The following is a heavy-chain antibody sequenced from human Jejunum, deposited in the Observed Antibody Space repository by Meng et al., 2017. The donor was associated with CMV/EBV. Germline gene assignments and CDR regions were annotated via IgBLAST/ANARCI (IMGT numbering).Heavy chain of an antibody. CDR3: ASGGIYDFWSGYYTGQTWFDP. J-gene: IGHJ5*02. Sequence: YYWSWIRQPTGKGLEWIGYIYYSGSTNYNPSLKSRVTISVDTSKNQFSLKLSSVTAADTAVYYCASGGIYDFWSGYYTGQTWFDPWGQGTRVTVSS. V-gene: IGHV4-59*01. CDR1: YY. D-gene: IGHD3-3*01. CDR2: IYYSGST.